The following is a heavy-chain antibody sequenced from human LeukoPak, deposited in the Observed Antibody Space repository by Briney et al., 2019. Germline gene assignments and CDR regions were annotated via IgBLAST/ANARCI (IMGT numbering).Heavy chain of an antibody. CDR1: GGSFSGYY. J-gene: IGHJ5*02. V-gene: IGHV4-34*01. CDR2: INHSGST. CDR3: ARGLYDFWSGYRSRDWFDP. D-gene: IGHD3-3*01. Sequence: SETLSLTCAVYGGSFSGYYWSWIRQPPGKGLEWIGEINHSGSTNYNPSLKSRVTISVDTSKSQFSLKLSSVTAADTAVYYCARGLYDFWSGYRSRDWFDPWGQGTLVTVSS.